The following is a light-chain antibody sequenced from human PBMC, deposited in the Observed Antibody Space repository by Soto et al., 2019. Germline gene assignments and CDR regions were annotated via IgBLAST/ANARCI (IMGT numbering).Light chain of an antibody. CDR3: QQYNILST. Sequence: EIIMTQSPATLSVSPGERVTLSCRASQSISGNLAWYQHKPGQAPRLLISGASARATGFPARFSGSGSGTEFTLTISSLQPDDFATYYCQQYNILSTFGQGTKVDIK. CDR2: GAS. J-gene: IGKJ1*01. CDR1: QSISGN. V-gene: IGKV3-15*01.